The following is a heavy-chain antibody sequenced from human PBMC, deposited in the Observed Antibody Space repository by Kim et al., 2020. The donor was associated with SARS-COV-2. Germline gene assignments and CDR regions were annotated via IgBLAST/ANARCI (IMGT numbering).Heavy chain of an antibody. Sequence: ASVKVSCKASGYTFTSYAMNWVRQAPGQGLEWMGWINTNTGNPTYAQGFTGRFVFSLDTSVSTAYLQISSLKAEDTAVYYCASRQGHYYYYGMDVWGQGTTVTVSS. CDR3: ASRQGHYYYYGMDV. CDR1: GYTFTSYA. CDR2: INTNTGNP. V-gene: IGHV7-4-1*02. J-gene: IGHJ6*02.